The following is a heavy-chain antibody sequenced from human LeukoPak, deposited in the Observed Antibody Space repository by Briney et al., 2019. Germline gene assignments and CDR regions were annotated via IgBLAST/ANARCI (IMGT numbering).Heavy chain of an antibody. CDR2: INAGNSHT. J-gene: IGHJ4*02. V-gene: IGHV1-3*01. D-gene: IGHD2-21*01. Sequence: GASVKVSCKASGYNFNNYAIHWVRQAPGQRFEWMGWINAGNSHTKYSQNFQGRITITSDSSASTVYMELSSLTSEDTAVYYCARGIWSARTVDYYLDYWGQGTLVTVSS. CDR3: ARGIWSARTVDYYLDY. CDR1: GYNFNNYA.